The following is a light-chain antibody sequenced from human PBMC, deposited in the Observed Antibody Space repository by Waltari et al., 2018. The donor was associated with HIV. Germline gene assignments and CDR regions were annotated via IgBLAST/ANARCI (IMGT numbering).Light chain of an antibody. Sequence: SYELTQSPSVSVSPGQTASITCSGDKLGVPYVPWYQQKPGQSAVLVNYQSSKRPSEIPERFSGSNSGDTATLTISGTQAVDEADYYCQAWDSSSAVVFGGGTKLTVL. V-gene: IGLV3-1*01. CDR2: QSS. CDR3: QAWDSSSAVV. CDR1: KLGVPY. J-gene: IGLJ2*01.